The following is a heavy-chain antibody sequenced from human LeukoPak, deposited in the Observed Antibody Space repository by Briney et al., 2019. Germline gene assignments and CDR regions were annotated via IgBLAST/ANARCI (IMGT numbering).Heavy chain of an antibody. D-gene: IGHD6-19*01. CDR2: IRNKAYGGTP. CDR3: TANRGSGWHSDY. J-gene: IGHJ4*02. V-gene: IGHV3-49*04. CDR1: GFTFSDST. Sequence: GGSLRLSCTASGFTFSDSTINWVRQAPGKGLEWVAFIRNKAYGGTPEYVASVKGRFTISRDDSTSIAYLQMNSLKVEGTAVYYCTANRGSGWHSDYWGQGTLVTVSS.